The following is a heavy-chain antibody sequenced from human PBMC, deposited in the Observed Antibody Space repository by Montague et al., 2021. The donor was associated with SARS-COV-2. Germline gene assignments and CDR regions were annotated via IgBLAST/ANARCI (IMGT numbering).Heavy chain of an antibody. V-gene: IGHV2-70*01. CDR3: ARIPVSGTAMDQYYYYYGMDV. J-gene: IGHJ6*02. Sequence: PALVKPTQTLTLTCTFSGFSLSTSGMCVSWIRQPPGKALEWLALXDWXDDKYYSTSLKTRLTISKDTSKNPVVLTMTNMDPVDTATSYCARIPVSGTAMDQYYYYYGMDVWGQGTTVTVPS. D-gene: IGHD5-18*01. CDR1: GFSLSTSGMC. CDR2: XDWXDDK.